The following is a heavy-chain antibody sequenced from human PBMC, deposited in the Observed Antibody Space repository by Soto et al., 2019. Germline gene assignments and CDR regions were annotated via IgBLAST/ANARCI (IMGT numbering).Heavy chain of an antibody. V-gene: IGHV3-30*18. CDR1: GFTFSSYG. D-gene: IGHD1-26*01. J-gene: IGHJ4*02. CDR2: ISYDGSNK. Sequence: QVQLVESGGGVVQPGRSLRLSCAASGFTFSSYGMHWVRQAPGKWLAWVAVISYDGSNKYYADSVKGRFTISRDNSKNTLYLQMNSLRAEDTAVYYCAKSPSYPVHFDYWGQGTLVTVSS. CDR3: AKSPSYPVHFDY.